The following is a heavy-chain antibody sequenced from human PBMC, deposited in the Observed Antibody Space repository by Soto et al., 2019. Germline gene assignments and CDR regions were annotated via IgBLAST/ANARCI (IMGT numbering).Heavy chain of an antibody. CDR3: VFFFQAEDGIRGYRSVSAFLLNRSSDL. Sequence: LEWIGEINHRGSTNYHPSLKSRVTISVDTSKNRFSLKLNSVTAADTAVYYCVFFFQAEDGIRGYRSVSAFLLNRSSDL. V-gene: IGHV4-34*01. CDR2: INHRGST. D-gene: IGHD3-16*02. J-gene: IGHJ2*01.